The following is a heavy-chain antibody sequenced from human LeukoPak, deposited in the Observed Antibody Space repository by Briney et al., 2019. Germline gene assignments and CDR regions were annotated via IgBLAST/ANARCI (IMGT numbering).Heavy chain of an antibody. CDR1: GFTFTNYA. CDR3: AKDSKIVGATFRSYHYMDV. CDR2: ISSSSSYI. V-gene: IGHV3-23*01. J-gene: IGHJ6*03. D-gene: IGHD1-26*01. Sequence: GGSLRLSCAASGFTFTNYAMNWARQAPGKGLEWVSSISSSSSYIYYADSVKGRFTISRDNSKNTLYLQMNSLRAEDTAVYYCAKDSKIVGATFRSYHYMDVWGKGTAVTVSS.